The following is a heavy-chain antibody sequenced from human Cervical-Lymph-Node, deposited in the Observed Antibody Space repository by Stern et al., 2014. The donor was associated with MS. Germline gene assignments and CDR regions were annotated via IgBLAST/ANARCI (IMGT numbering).Heavy chain of an antibody. CDR3: ARRGGSSSRWFDP. V-gene: IGHV3-11*01. CDR1: GFTFSDYS. J-gene: IGHJ5*02. CDR2: ISSSGSAI. Sequence: VQLEESGGGLVKPGGSLRLSCAASGFTFSDYSMNWIRQAPGKGLEWGSYISSSGSAIYYADSVKGRFTISRDNARNSLYLQMNSLRGEDTAVYYCARRGGSSSRWFDPWGQGTLVTVSS. D-gene: IGHD6-6*01.